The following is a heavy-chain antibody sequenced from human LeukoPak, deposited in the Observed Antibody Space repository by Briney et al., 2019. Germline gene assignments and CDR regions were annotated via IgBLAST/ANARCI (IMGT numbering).Heavy chain of an antibody. Sequence: GGSLRLSCAASGFTFSSYAMSWVRQAPGKGLEWVSVIYSGGSTYYADSVKGRFTISRDNSKNTLYLQMNSLRAEDTAVYYCARDQGRYSSSWYLDYWGQGTLVTASS. V-gene: IGHV3-53*01. CDR2: IYSGGST. CDR3: ARDQGRYSSSWYLDY. CDR1: GFTFSSYA. J-gene: IGHJ4*02. D-gene: IGHD6-13*01.